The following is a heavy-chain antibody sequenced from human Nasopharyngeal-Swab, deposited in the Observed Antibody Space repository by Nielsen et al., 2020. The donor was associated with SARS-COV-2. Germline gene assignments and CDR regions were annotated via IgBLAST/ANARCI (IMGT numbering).Heavy chain of an antibody. V-gene: IGHV1-18*01. J-gene: IGHJ3*02. D-gene: IGHD4-23*01. CDR2: ISAYNGNT. Sequence: ASVKVSCKASGYTFTSYGISWVRQAPGQGLEWMGWISAYNGNTNYVQELQGRVTMTTDTSTSTAYMELRSLRSDDTAVFYCVSPATVVTLDAFDIWGQGTMVTVSS. CDR1: GYTFTSYG. CDR3: VSPATVVTLDAFDI.